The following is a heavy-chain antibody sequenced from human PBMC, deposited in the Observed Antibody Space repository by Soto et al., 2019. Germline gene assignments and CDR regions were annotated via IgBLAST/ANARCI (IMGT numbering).Heavy chain of an antibody. CDR3: ARDVRFLEWLGASWFDP. CDR2: INSDGNST. Sequence: GGSLRLSCAASGFTFSSYWMHWVRQAPGKGLVWVSRINSDGNSTSYADSVKGRFTISRDNAKNTLYLQMNSLRAEDTAVYYCARDVRFLEWLGASWFDPWGQGTLVTVSS. V-gene: IGHV3-74*01. CDR1: GFTFSSYW. D-gene: IGHD3-3*01. J-gene: IGHJ5*02.